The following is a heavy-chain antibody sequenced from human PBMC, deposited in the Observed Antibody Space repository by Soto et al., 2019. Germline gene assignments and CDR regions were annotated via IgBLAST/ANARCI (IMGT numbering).Heavy chain of an antibody. CDR3: ASAHIVVVTTAQDYYYGMDV. D-gene: IGHD2-21*02. CDR1: GGTFSSYA. V-gene: IGHV1-69*01. J-gene: IGHJ6*02. CDR2: IIPIFGTA. Sequence: QVQLVQSGAEVKKPGSSVKVSCKASGGTFSSYAISWVRQAPGQGLEWMGGIIPIFGTANYAQKFQGRVTITADESTSTAYMGLSSLRSEDTAVYYCASAHIVVVTTAQDYYYGMDVWGQGTTVTVSS.